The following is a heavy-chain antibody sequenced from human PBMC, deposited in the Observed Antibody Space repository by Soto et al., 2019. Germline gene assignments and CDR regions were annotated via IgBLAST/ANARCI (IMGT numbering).Heavy chain of an antibody. V-gene: IGHV3-74*01. CDR2: INSDGSST. Sequence: GGSLRLSCAASGFTFSSYWMHWVRQAPGKGLVWVSRINSDGSSTSYADSVKGRFTISRDNAKNTLYLQMNSLRAEDTAVYYCARYRVDQLLFGYYYGMDVWGQGTTVTVSS. J-gene: IGHJ6*02. D-gene: IGHD2-2*01. CDR3: ARYRVDQLLFGYYYGMDV. CDR1: GFTFSSYW.